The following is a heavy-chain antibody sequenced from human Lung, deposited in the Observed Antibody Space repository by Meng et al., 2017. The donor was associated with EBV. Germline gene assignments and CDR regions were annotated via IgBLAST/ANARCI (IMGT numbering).Heavy chain of an antibody. CDR3: ARGATSVFDL. CDR2: TYYRSKWYN. Sequence: LRLSGTGSANPQTPPLLTWVSPGASVSSSSSALNWIRQSPSRGLEWLGRTYYRSKWYNDYAVFVKSRITINPDTSKNQFSLQLNSVTPEDTAVYYCARGATSVFDLWGRGTLVTVSS. J-gene: IGHJ2*01. V-gene: IGHV6-1*02. CDR1: GASVSSSSSA.